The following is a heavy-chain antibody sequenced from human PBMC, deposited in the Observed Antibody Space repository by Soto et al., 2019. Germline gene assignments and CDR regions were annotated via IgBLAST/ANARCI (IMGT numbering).Heavy chain of an antibody. D-gene: IGHD2-2*01. CDR2: IYPGDSDT. V-gene: IGHV5-51*01. CDR3: AKRGKESTRSFWFDS. CDR1: GYSFTSYW. Sequence: PGESLKISCKSSGYSFTSYWIAWVRQMPGKGLEWMGIIYPGDSDTRYSPSFQGQVTISVDKSISTAYLQWSSLKASDTAIYYCAKRGKESTRSFWFDSWGQGTLVTVSS. J-gene: IGHJ5*01.